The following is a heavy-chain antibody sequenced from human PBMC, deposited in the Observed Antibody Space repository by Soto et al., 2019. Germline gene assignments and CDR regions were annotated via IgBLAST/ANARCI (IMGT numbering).Heavy chain of an antibody. CDR3: ARYNFIAAAGDY. Sequence: PSETLSLTCAVSGYSISSGYYWGWIRQPPGKGLEWIGSIYHSGSTYYTPSLKSRVTISVDTSKNQFSLKLSSVTAADTAVYYCARYNFIAAAGDYWGQGTLVTVSS. D-gene: IGHD6-13*01. V-gene: IGHV4-38-2*01. CDR1: GYSISSGYY. J-gene: IGHJ4*02. CDR2: IYHSGST.